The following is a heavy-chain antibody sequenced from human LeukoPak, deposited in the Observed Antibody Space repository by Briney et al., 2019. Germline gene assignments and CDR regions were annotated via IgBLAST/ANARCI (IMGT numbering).Heavy chain of an antibody. CDR3: ARRVYASSGYEFFY. Sequence: ASVTDSFLAAVFTYSDYYMHWVRQAPGQGLEWGGWINPHSGDANYAQKFQGRVTMTRDTSISTAYMELSRLRSDDTAVYYCARRVYASSGYEFFYWVRGTLVTVSS. J-gene: IGHJ4*02. CDR2: INPHSGDA. V-gene: IGHV1-2*02. D-gene: IGHD3-22*01. CDR1: VFTYSDYY.